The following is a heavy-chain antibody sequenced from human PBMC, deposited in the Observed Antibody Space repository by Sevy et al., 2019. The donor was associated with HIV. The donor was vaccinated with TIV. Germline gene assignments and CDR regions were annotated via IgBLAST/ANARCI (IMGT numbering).Heavy chain of an antibody. V-gene: IGHV4-34*01. Sequence: SETLSLTCAVYGGSFSGYYWNWIRQPPGKGLEWIGEINYSGSTNYNPSLKSRVTISVDTSKNQFSLKLSSVTAADTAVYYCARAPPIVVVPAAPSRFDPWGQGTLVTVSS. J-gene: IGHJ5*02. CDR2: INYSGST. CDR3: ARAPPIVVVPAAPSRFDP. D-gene: IGHD2-2*01. CDR1: GGSFSGYY.